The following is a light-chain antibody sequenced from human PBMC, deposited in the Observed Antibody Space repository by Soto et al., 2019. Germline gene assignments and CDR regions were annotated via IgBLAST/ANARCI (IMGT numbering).Light chain of an antibody. Sequence: DIQMTQSPPTLSASVGDRVTIACRASQSISNYLAWYQQKPGKAPKLLIYKASSLESGVPSRFSGSGSGTEFTITISSLQPEDFATYYCQQYNSYSWTFGQGTKVDIK. CDR2: KAS. V-gene: IGKV1-5*03. CDR3: QQYNSYSWT. J-gene: IGKJ1*01. CDR1: QSISNY.